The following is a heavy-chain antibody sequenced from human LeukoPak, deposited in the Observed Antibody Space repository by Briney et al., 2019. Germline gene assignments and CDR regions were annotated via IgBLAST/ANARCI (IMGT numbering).Heavy chain of an antibody. J-gene: IGHJ3*02. CDR3: ARDHGFSGGSYFDTFDI. CDR2: ISGYNDDT. V-gene: IGHV1-18*01. Sequence: ASVKVSCKASGYIFTTYGISWVRQAPGQGLEWMGWISGYNDDTNYAQQLQGRVTMTTDTSTSTAYMELRSLTSDDTAVYYCARDHGFSGGSYFDTFDIWGRGTMVTVSS. D-gene: IGHD1-26*01. CDR1: GYIFTTYG.